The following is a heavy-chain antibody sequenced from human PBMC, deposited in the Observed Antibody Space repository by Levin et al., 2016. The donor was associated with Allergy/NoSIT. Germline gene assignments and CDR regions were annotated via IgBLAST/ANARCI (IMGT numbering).Heavy chain of an antibody. CDR1: GYDFTSYP. D-gene: IGHD3-10*01. Sequence: ASVKVSCKASGYDFTSYPVNWVRQTPGQGLEWMGWINTHTGNPRYAQGLTGRFVFSLDTSASTAYLQISSLKPEDSGMYYCSRGYGSENFRDYWGQGTLVTVSS. CDR3: SRGYGSENFRDY. J-gene: IGHJ4*02. V-gene: IGHV7-4-1*02. CDR2: INTHTGNP.